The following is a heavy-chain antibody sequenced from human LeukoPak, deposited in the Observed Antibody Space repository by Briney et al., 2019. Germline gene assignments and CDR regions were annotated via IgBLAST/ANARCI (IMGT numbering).Heavy chain of an antibody. CDR3: ARSSVVPAAIKYYYYYMDV. V-gene: IGHV4-61*02. D-gene: IGHD2-2*01. Sequence: PSETLSLTCTVSGGSISSGSYYWSWIRQPAGKGLEWIGRIYTSGSTNYNPSLKSRVTISVDTSKNQFSLKLSSVTAADTAVYYCARSSVVPAAIKYYYYYMDVWGKGTTVTVSS. J-gene: IGHJ6*03. CDR1: GGSISSGSYY. CDR2: IYTSGST.